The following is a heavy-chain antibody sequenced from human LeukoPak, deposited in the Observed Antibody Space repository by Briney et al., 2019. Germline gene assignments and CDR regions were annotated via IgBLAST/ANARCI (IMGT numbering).Heavy chain of an antibody. Sequence: SETLSLTCAVSGGSFSGYYWSWIRQSPGKGLEWIGEINHSGNTNYNPSLKSRVTISVDTSKNQFSLKLSSVTAADTAVYYCARQGYDSSGYTPLDYWGQGTLVTVSS. D-gene: IGHD3-22*01. V-gene: IGHV4-34*01. CDR1: GGSFSGYY. CDR2: INHSGNT. J-gene: IGHJ4*02. CDR3: ARQGYDSSGYTPLDY.